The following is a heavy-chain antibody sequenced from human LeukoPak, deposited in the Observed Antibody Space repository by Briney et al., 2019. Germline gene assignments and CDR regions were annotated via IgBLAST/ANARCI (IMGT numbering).Heavy chain of an antibody. V-gene: IGHV3-23*05. D-gene: IGHD4-17*01. CDR1: GFTFSSYA. CDR2: IHSSGGTT. CDR3: ARAPTMTTWVVKN. Sequence: GGSLRLSCAASGFTFSSYAMSWVRQAPGKGLEWVSSIHSSGGTTNHADSVKGRFTISRDNSKNTLYLQMNSLRAEDTAVYYCARAPTMTTWVVKNWGQGTLVTVSS. J-gene: IGHJ4*02.